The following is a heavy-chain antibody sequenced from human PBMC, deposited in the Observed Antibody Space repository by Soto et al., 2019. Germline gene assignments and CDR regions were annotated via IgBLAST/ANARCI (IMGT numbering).Heavy chain of an antibody. J-gene: IGHJ4*02. V-gene: IGHV4-34*01. D-gene: IGHD1-1*01. CDR3: ARGSGIVALPGELEDANYDY. Sequence: QVQLQQWGAGLVKPSETLSLSCAVYGQSFSGHSWAWIRQPPGKGLEWIGEINESGSTYYNPSLKSQVTISTDTSKNQFSLKLSSVSAAGTAAYFCARGSGIVALPGELEDANYDYWGQGTLVNVSS. CDR2: INESGST. CDR1: GQSFSGHS.